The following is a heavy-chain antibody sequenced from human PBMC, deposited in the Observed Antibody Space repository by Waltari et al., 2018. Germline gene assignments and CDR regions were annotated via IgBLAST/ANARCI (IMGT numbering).Heavy chain of an antibody. V-gene: IGHV3-23*04. D-gene: IGHD3-3*01. CDR3: AKDWYDFWEDI. CDR1: GFPFSSYA. J-gene: IGHJ3*02. Sequence: EVQLVESGGGLVQPGGSLRLSCEASGFPFSSYALRWVRQAPGKGLEWVSAISGSGGSTYYADSVKGRFTISRDNSKNTLYLQMNSLRAEDTAVYYCAKDWYDFWEDIWGQGTMVTVSS. CDR2: ISGSGGST.